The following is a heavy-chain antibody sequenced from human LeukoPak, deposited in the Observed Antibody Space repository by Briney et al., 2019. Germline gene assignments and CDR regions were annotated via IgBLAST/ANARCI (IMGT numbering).Heavy chain of an antibody. V-gene: IGHV3-9*01. J-gene: IGHJ4*02. CDR3: ARSGGSGNPTYIDY. CDR2: ISWNSGTI. CDR1: GFTFDYYA. Sequence: GRSLRLSCAASGFTFDYYAMHWVRQPPGKGLEWVSGISWNSGTIGYADSVKGRFTISRDNSKNTLYLQMNSLRAEDTAVYYCARSGGSGNPTYIDYWGQGTLVTVSS. D-gene: IGHD3-10*01.